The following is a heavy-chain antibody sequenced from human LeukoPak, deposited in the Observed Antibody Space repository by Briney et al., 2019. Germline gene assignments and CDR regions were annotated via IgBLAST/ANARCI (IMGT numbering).Heavy chain of an antibody. CDR1: GFTFSSYF. J-gene: IGHJ4*02. V-gene: IGHV3-23*01. D-gene: IGHD3-22*01. CDR2: ISGSGAGT. Sequence: PGGSLRLSCAASGFTFSSYFMIWVRQSPGKGLEWVSTISGSGAGTYYADSVKGRFTISRDNSKNTLYLQMNSLRAEDTAVYYCARDLWLGERGLFFFEYWGQGVMVTVAS. CDR3: ARDLWLGERGLFFFEY.